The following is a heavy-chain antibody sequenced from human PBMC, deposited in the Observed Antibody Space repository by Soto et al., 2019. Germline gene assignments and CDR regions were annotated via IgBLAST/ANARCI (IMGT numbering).Heavy chain of an antibody. J-gene: IGHJ5*02. D-gene: IGHD4-17*01. CDR2: IRSKANSYTT. Sequence: EIQLVESGGGLVQPGGSLKLSCAASGFIFSDSAIHWVRQASGKGLEWVGRIRSKANSYTTAYAASVKGRFTISRDDSKSTAYLRMDSLKTEDTAVYYCTTPRGYSDYLGACWFDPWGQGTLVTVSS. V-gene: IGHV3-73*01. CDR1: GFIFSDSA. CDR3: TTPRGYSDYLGACWFDP.